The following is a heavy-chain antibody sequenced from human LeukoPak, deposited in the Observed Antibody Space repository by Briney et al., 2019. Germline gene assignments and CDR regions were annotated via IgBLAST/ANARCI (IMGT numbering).Heavy chain of an antibody. CDR1: GFTFSSYS. CDR3: ARMDGYSSSWYSYYYYYYMDV. J-gene: IGHJ6*03. CDR2: INSDGSST. V-gene: IGHV3-74*01. Sequence: GGSLRLSCAASGFTFSSYSMNWVRQAPGKGLEWVSRINSDGSSTSYADSVKGRFTISRDNAKNSLYLQMNSLRAEDTAVYYCARMDGYSSSWYSYYYYYYMDVWGKGTTVTVSS. D-gene: IGHD6-13*01.